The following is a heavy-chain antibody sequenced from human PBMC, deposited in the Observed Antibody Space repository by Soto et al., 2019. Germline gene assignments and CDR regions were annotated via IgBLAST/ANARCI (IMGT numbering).Heavy chain of an antibody. V-gene: IGHV1-46*01. CDR3: ASVVRGVIKADYYYGMDV. J-gene: IGHJ6*02. Sequence: QVQLVQSGAEVKKPGASVKVSCKASGYTFTSYYMHWVRQAPGQGLEWMGIINPSGGSTSYAQKFQGRVTMTRDTSTSTVYVELSSLRSEDTAVYYCASVVRGVIKADYYYGMDVWGQGTTVTVSS. CDR2: INPSGGST. CDR1: GYTFTSYY. D-gene: IGHD3-10*01.